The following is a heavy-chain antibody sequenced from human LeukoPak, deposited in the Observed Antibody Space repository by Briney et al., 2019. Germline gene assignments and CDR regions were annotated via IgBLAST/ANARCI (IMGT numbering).Heavy chain of an antibody. CDR3: ARGSGKGIQLWLTPHYYFDC. Sequence: GASVKVSCKASGYTFTSYDINWVRQATGQGLEWMGWMNPNSGNTGYAQKFQGGVTMTRNTSISTAYMELSSLRSEDTAVYYCARGSGKGIQLWLTPHYYFDCWGQGTLVTVSS. D-gene: IGHD5-18*01. CDR1: GYTFTSYD. CDR2: MNPNSGNT. J-gene: IGHJ4*02. V-gene: IGHV1-8*01.